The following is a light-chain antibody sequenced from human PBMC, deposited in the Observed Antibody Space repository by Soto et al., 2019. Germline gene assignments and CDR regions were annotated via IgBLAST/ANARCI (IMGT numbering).Light chain of an antibody. V-gene: IGLV1-40*01. J-gene: IGLJ2*01. CDR2: GNS. CDR1: SSNIGAGYD. CDR3: QSYDSSLSEVV. Sequence: QSVLTQPPSVSGAPGQRVTISCTGSSSNIGAGYDVHWYQQLPGTAPKLLIYGNSNRPSGVPDRFSGSKSGTSASLAITGLQAADEADYYCQSYDSSLSEVVFGGGTKVTVL.